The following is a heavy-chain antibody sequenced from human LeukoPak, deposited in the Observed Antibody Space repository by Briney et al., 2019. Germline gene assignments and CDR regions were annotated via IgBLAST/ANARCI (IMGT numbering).Heavy chain of an antibody. J-gene: IGHJ5*02. D-gene: IGHD3-10*01. V-gene: IGHV3-23*01. CDR2: ISGSGGST. CDR3: AKLSSSKLGSRQNWFDP. Sequence: GGSLRLSCAASGFTFSSYAMSWVRQAPGKGLEWVSAISGSGGSTYYADSVKGRFTISRDNSKNTQYLQMNSLGAEDTAVYYCAKLSSSKLGSRQNWFDPWGQGTLVTVSS. CDR1: GFTFSSYA.